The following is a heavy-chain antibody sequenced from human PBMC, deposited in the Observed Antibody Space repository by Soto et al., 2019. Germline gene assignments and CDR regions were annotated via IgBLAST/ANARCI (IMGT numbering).Heavy chain of an antibody. CDR2: IYYSGST. J-gene: IGHJ5*02. V-gene: IGHV4-30-2*03. D-gene: IGHD3-3*02. CDR3: ASPKIAFYNWFDP. CDR1: GGSISSGGYS. Sequence: SETLSLTCSVSGGSISSGGYSWSWIRQPPGKGLEWIGSIYYSGSTYYNPSLKSRVTISVDTSKNQFSLKLSSVTAADTAVYYCASPKIAFYNWFDPWGQGTLVTVSS.